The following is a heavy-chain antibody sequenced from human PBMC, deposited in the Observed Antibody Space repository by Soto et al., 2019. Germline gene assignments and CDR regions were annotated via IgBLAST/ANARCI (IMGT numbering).Heavy chain of an antibody. CDR2: VSPPFRTS. J-gene: IGHJ6*02. V-gene: IGHV1-69*01. D-gene: IGHD3-10*01. CDR1: GVSFNNNG. CDR3: ARVLYYGSGRYSPYGMDV. Sequence: QVQLVQSGAEVKKPGSSVKVSCKTSGVSFNNNGIGWVRQAPGHGLEWMGEVSPPFRTSNYAGKFQGRISITADASTGTVNMELSRLTSEDTAQYYCARVLYYGSGRYSPYGMDVWGQGTTVTVSS.